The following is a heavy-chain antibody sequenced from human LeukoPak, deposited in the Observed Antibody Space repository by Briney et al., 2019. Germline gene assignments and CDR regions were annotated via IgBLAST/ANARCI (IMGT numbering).Heavy chain of an antibody. V-gene: IGHV4-39*07. Sequence: SETLSLTCTISGGSISSSSYYWGWIRQPPGKGLEWIRSIYYSGSTYYNPSLKSRVTISVDTSKNQFSLKLSSVTAADTAVYYCAWLYYYGMDVWGQGTTVTVSS. J-gene: IGHJ6*02. D-gene: IGHD5-12*01. CDR1: GGSISSSSYY. CDR3: AWLYYYGMDV. CDR2: IYYSGST.